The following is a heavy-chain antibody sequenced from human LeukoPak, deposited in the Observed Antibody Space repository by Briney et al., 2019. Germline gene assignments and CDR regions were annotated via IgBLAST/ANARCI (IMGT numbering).Heavy chain of an antibody. D-gene: IGHD6-19*01. J-gene: IGHJ4*02. CDR2: TYYRSKWYN. Sequence: SQTLSLTCAISGDSVSSNSAAWSWMRQSPSRGLEWLGRTYYRSKWYNGYAVFVKSRISVNPDTSKNQFSLQLNSVTPEDTAVYYCARSGSGGWIDYWGQGTLVTVSS. CDR3: ARSGSGGWIDY. CDR1: GDSVSSNSAA. V-gene: IGHV6-1*01.